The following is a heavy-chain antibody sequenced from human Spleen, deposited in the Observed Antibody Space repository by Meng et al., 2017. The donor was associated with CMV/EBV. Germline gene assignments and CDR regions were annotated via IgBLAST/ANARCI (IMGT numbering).Heavy chain of an antibody. Sequence: GESLKISCAASGFTFSSAGMHWVRQAPDKGLEWVAFILADGSGKYYADSVKGRFTISRENSRNTLYLQMDSLSAEDTAFYYCAKGTGGVGASSWGQGTLVTVSS. D-gene: IGHD1-26*01. J-gene: IGHJ4*02. CDR1: GFTFSSAG. CDR3: AKGTGGVGASS. CDR2: ILADGSGK. V-gene: IGHV3-30*02.